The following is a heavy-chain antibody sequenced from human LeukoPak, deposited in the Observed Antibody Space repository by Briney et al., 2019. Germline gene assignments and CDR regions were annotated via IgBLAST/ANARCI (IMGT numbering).Heavy chain of an antibody. Sequence: GGSLRLSCAASGFTFSSYGMHWVRQAPGKGLEWVAVIWYDGSNKYHADSVKGRFTISRDNSKNTLYLQMNSLRAEDTAVYYCAKGGGSYYAGNWFDPWGQGTLVTVSS. D-gene: IGHD1-26*01. CDR1: GFTFSSYG. J-gene: IGHJ5*02. CDR3: AKGGGSYYAGNWFDP. V-gene: IGHV3-33*06. CDR2: IWYDGSNK.